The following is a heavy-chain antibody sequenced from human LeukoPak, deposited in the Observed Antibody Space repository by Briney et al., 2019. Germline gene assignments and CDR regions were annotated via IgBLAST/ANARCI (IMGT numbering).Heavy chain of an antibody. CDR3: ARVLVATTPSNGMDV. Sequence: SETLSLTCAVYGGSFSGYYWSWIRQPPGKGLEWIGEINHSGSTNYNPSLKSRVTTSVDTSKNQFSLKLSSVTAADTAVYYCARVLVATTPSNGMDVWGQGTTVTVSS. J-gene: IGHJ6*02. CDR2: INHSGST. CDR1: GGSFSGYY. V-gene: IGHV4-34*01. D-gene: IGHD5-12*01.